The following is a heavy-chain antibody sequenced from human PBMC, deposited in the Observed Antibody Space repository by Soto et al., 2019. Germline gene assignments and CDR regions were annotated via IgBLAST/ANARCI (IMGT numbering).Heavy chain of an antibody. CDR1: GYTFTSYD. J-gene: IGHJ6*03. Sequence: ASVKVSCKASGYTFTSYDINWVRQATGQGLEWMGWMNPNSGNTGYAQKFQGRVTMTRNTSISTAYMELSSLRSEDTAVYYCARSGGDFWSGYWTGYYYYYMDVWGKGTTVTVSS. CDR3: ARSGGDFWSGYWTGYYYYYMDV. D-gene: IGHD3-3*01. CDR2: MNPNSGNT. V-gene: IGHV1-8*01.